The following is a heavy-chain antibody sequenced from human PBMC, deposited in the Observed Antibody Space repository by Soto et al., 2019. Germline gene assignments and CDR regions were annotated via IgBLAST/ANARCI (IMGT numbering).Heavy chain of an antibody. D-gene: IGHD1-26*01. J-gene: IGHJ4*02. CDR1: GFTFRSYA. V-gene: IGHV3-23*01. Sequence: EVQLLESGGDLVQPGGPLRLSCAASGFTFRSYAMSWVRQAPGKGLEWVSTFSGNVDSTYYADSVKGRFTISRDNSKNTLYLQMNSLRAEDTAIYYCAKEARGSYDYWGPGTLVTVSS. CDR3: AKEARGSYDY. CDR2: FSGNVDST.